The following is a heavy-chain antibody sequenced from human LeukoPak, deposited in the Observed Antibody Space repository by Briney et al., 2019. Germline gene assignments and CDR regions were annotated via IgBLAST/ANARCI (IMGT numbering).Heavy chain of an antibody. J-gene: IGHJ4*02. CDR2: IYSGGST. CDR3: ARDGFGSRFDY. V-gene: IGHV3-66*02. Sequence: GGSLRLSCAASGFTVSGNYMSWVRQAPGKGLQWVSVIYSGGSTYYSDSVKGRFTISRDNSKNKWYLQMNSMRTEDTAVYYCARDGFGSRFDYWGQGTLVTVSS. D-gene: IGHD3-10*01. CDR1: GFTVSGNY.